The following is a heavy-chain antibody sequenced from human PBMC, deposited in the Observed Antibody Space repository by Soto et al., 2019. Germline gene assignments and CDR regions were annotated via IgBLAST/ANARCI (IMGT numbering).Heavy chain of an antibody. CDR1: GYRFTNYG. V-gene: IGHV1-18*01. J-gene: IGHJ6*03. CDR2: ISAYNGNT. CDR3: ARDRGVAPPVAGNTHYYYYMDV. Sequence: QDQLGQSGVEVKKTGASAKVSCKASGYRFTNYGITWVRQAPGQGFEWMGWISAYNGNTNYAQKFQGRVTMTTDASTSTAYLELRSLRSDDTAVYYCARDRGVAPPVAGNTHYYYYMDVSGKGTTVTVSS. D-gene: IGHD6-13*01.